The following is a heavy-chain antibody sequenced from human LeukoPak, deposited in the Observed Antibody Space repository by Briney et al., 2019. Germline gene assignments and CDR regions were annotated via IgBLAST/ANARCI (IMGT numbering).Heavy chain of an antibody. CDR2: IIPIFGTA. J-gene: IGHJ3*02. V-gene: IGHV1-69*05. CDR1: GGTFSSYA. D-gene: IGHD7-27*01. CDR3: ARARLTGDAFDI. Sequence: SVKVSCKASGGTFSSYAISWVRQAPGQGLEWMGRIIPIFGTANYAQKFQGRVTITTDESTSTAYMELSSLRSEDTAVYYCARARLTGDAFDIWGQGTMVTVSS.